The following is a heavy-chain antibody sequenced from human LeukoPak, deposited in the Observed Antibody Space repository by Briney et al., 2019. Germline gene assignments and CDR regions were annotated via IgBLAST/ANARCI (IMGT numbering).Heavy chain of an antibody. CDR2: IIPILGIT. Sequence: SVKVSCKASGYTFTTYDINWVRQATGQGLEWMGRIIPILGITNYAQKFQGRVTITADKSTSTAYMELSSLRSEDTAVYYCARRRGIAVAGTSEDYYGMDVWGQGTTVTVSS. J-gene: IGHJ6*02. CDR3: ARRRGIAVAGTSEDYYGMDV. V-gene: IGHV1-69*04. D-gene: IGHD6-19*01. CDR1: GYTFTTYD.